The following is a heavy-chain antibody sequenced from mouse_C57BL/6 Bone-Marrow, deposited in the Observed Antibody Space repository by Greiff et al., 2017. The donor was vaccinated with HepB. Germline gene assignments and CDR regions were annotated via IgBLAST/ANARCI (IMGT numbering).Heavy chain of an antibody. J-gene: IGHJ3*01. V-gene: IGHV1-82*01. Sequence: VQRVESGPELVKPGASVKISCKASGYAFSSSWMNWVKQRPGKGLEWIGRIYPGDGDTNYNGKFKGKATLTADKSSSTAYMQLSSLTSEDSAVYFCAREGGYPFAYWGQGTLVTVSA. CDR2: IYPGDGDT. D-gene: IGHD2-2*01. CDR1: GYAFSSSW. CDR3: AREGGYPFAY.